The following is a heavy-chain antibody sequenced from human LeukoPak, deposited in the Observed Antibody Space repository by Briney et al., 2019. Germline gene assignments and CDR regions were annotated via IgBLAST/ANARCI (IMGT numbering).Heavy chain of an antibody. CDR2: INPNSGGT. Sequence: ASVKVSCKASGYTFTGYYMHWVRQAPGQGLEWMGWINPNSGGTNYAQKFQGRVTMTRDTSISTAYMELSRLRSDDTAVYYCARNYYDSSVYYYDYYYYRDVGGKGTTAPVSS. V-gene: IGHV1-2*02. J-gene: IGHJ6*03. CDR1: GYTFTGYY. D-gene: IGHD3-22*01. CDR3: ARNYYDSSVYYYDYYYYRDV.